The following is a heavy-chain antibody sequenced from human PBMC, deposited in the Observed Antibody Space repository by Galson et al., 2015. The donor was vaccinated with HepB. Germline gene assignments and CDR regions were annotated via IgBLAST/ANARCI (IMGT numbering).Heavy chain of an antibody. CDR1: GYTFTGYY. D-gene: IGHD3-10*01. J-gene: IGHJ4*02. Sequence: SVKVSCKASGYTFTGYYMHWVRQAPGQGLEWMGRIYPNSGGTNYAQKFKGRVTMTRDTPISTAYMELSRLRSDDTAVYYCASGGWYYGSGTPPGDYWGQGTLVTVSS. V-gene: IGHV1-2*06. CDR2: IYPNSGGT. CDR3: ASGGWYYGSGTPPGDY.